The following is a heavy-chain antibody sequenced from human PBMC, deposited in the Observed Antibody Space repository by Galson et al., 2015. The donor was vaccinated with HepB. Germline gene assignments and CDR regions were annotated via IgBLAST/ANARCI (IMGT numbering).Heavy chain of an antibody. CDR3: ARGYGPAAPY. D-gene: IGHD4-17*01. CDR1: GGSFSGYY. CDR2: INHSGST. Sequence: ETLSLTCAVYGGSFSGYYWSWIRQLPGKGLEWIGEINHSGSTNYNPSLKSRVTISVDTSKNQFSLKLSSVTAADAAVYYCARGYGPAAPYWGQGTLVTVSS. V-gene: IGHV4-34*01. J-gene: IGHJ4*02.